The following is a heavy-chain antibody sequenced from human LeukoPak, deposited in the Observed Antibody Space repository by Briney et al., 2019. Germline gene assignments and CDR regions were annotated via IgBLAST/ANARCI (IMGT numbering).Heavy chain of an antibody. Sequence: PGGSLRLSCAASGFMFSKYEMNWVRQAPGKGLEWVACISGSGSSIYYPDSVKGRFTISRDNAKNSLYLQMNSLRAEDTAVYYCVRAGMGYPSQDAFDIWGQGTMVTISS. CDR2: ISGSGSSI. CDR1: GFMFSKYE. D-gene: IGHD2-8*01. CDR3: VRAGMGYPSQDAFDI. V-gene: IGHV3-48*03. J-gene: IGHJ3*02.